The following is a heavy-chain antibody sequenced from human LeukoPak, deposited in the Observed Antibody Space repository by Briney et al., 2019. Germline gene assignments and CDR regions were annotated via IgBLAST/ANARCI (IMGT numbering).Heavy chain of an antibody. J-gene: IGHJ4*02. CDR1: GGSISSGGYY. D-gene: IGHD3-9*01. V-gene: IGHV4-31*03. CDR2: IYYRGST. Sequence: TTSETLSLTCTVSGGSISSGGYYWSWIRQHPGKGLEWIGYIYYRGSTYYNPSLKSRVTISVDTSKNQFSLKLSSVTAADTAVYYCARTPFDWIQPPDFWGQGTLVTVSS. CDR3: ARTPFDWIQPPDF.